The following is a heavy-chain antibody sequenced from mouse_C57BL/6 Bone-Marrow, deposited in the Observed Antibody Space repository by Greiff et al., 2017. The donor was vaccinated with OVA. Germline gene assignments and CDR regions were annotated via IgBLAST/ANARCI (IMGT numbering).Heavy chain of an antibody. J-gene: IGHJ2*01. CDR3: ERDYGSSKGD. CDR2: ISYDGSN. CDR1: GFSITSGYY. Sequence: DVQLQESGPGLVKPSQSLSLTCSVTGFSITSGYYWNWLRPFPGTNLEWMGYISYDGSNNYNHSLKNRISITRDTSKNQFFLKLNSVTTEDTATYYCERDYGSSKGDWGKGTTLTVSS. V-gene: IGHV3-6*01. D-gene: IGHD1-1*01.